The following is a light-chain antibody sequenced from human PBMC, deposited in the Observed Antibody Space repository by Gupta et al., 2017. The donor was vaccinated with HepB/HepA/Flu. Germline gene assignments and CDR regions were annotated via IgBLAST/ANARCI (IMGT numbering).Light chain of an antibody. V-gene: IGKV3-15*01. Sequence: IVMTQSPATLSVSPGERATLSCRASQSVSSNLAWYQQKPGQAPRVLIYGASTRATGIPARFSGSGSGTEFTLTIGSLQSEDFAVYYCQQYDSWWTFGQGTKVEIK. CDR2: GAS. CDR3: QQYDSWWT. J-gene: IGKJ1*01. CDR1: QSVSSN.